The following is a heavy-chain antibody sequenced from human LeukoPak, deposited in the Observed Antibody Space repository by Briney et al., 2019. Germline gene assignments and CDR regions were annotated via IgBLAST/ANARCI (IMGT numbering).Heavy chain of an antibody. CDR3: ARASLERPWGFDY. J-gene: IGHJ4*02. D-gene: IGHD1-1*01. V-gene: IGHV1-69*05. Sequence: ASVKVSCKASGGTFSSYAISWVRQAPGQGLEWMGGIIPIFGTANYAQKLQGRVTMTTDTSTSTAYMELRSLRSDDTAVYYCARASLERPWGFDYWGQGTLVTVSS. CDR1: GGTFSSYA. CDR2: IIPIFGTA.